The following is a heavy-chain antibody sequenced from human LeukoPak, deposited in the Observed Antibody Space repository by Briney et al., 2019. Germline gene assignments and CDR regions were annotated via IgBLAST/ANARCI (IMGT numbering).Heavy chain of an antibody. CDR2: ISPYNGKT. CDR1: GYTFTGYY. J-gene: IGHJ6*02. CDR3: ARRGLPTGMDV. Sequence: ASVKVSCKASGYTFTGYYMHWVRQAPGQGLEWMGWISPYNGKTNDEQKFQDRLTMTTDTSTSTAYMELRSLTSDDTAVYYCARRGLPTGMDVWGQGTTVTVSS. V-gene: IGHV1-18*04.